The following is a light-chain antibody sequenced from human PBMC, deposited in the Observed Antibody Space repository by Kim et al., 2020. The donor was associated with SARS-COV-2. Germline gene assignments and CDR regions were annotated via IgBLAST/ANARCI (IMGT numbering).Light chain of an antibody. CDR3: RQFNSYRPLT. CDR1: DSVSSA. CDR2: DTS. J-gene: IGKJ4*01. Sequence: VANQVTITCRASDSVSSALAWYRQKTGKAPKLRIYDTSSLESAVPSKFSGSGSGTDFTLPKSSMQQEDVATDYCRQFNSYRPLTFGAGTKVDIK. V-gene: IGKV1-13*02.